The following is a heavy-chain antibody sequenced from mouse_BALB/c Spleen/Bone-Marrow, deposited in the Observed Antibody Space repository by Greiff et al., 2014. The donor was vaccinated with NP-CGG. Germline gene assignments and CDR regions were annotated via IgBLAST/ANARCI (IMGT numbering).Heavy chain of an antibody. D-gene: IGHD1-2*01. CDR3: ARDLITTATSFAY. J-gene: IGHJ3*01. CDR2: ISDGGSYT. Sequence: EVNVVESGGGLVKPGGSLKLSCAASGSTFSDYYMYWVRQTPEKRLEWVATISDGGSYTYYPDSVKGRFTISRDNAKNNLYLQMSSLKSEDTAMYYCARDLITTATSFAYWGQGTLVTVSA. CDR1: GSTFSDYY. V-gene: IGHV5-4*02.